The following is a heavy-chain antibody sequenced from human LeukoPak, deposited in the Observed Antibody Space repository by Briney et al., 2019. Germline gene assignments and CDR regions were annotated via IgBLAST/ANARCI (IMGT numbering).Heavy chain of an antibody. CDR2: IYYSGST. Sequence: SQTLSLTCAVSGGSISSGGYYWSWIRQPPGKGLEWIGYIYYSGSTNYNPSLKSQVTISVDTSKNQFSLKLSSVTAADTAVYYCASIPLNTAGDDAFDIWGQGTMVTVSS. CDR3: ASIPLNTAGDDAFDI. D-gene: IGHD5-18*01. CDR1: GGSISSGGYY. V-gene: IGHV4-61*08. J-gene: IGHJ3*02.